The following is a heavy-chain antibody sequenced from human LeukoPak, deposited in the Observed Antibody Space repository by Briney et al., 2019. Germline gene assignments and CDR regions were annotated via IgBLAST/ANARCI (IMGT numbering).Heavy chain of an antibody. J-gene: IGHJ6*03. CDR2: IIPIFGTA. Sequence: SVKVSCKASGGTFSSYAISWVRQAPGQGLEWMGGIIPIFGTANYAQKFQGRVTITADESTSTAYMELSSLRSEDTAVYYCARYRHVAAAGYYYYHYMDVWGKGTTVTVSS. D-gene: IGHD6-13*01. CDR3: ARYRHVAAAGYYYYHYMDV. CDR1: GGTFSSYA. V-gene: IGHV1-69*13.